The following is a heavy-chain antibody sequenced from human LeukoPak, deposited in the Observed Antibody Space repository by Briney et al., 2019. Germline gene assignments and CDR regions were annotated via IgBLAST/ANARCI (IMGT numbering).Heavy chain of an antibody. CDR1: GFTFDDYA. J-gene: IGHJ4*02. Sequence: GRSLRLSCAASGFTFDDYAMPWVRQAPGKGLEWVSGISWNSGSIGYADSVKGRFTISRDNAKNSLYLQMNSLRAEDTALYYCARSRYCSGGSCYFFDYWGQGTLVTVSS. CDR2: ISWNSGSI. CDR3: ARSRYCSGGSCYFFDY. D-gene: IGHD2-15*01. V-gene: IGHV3-9*01.